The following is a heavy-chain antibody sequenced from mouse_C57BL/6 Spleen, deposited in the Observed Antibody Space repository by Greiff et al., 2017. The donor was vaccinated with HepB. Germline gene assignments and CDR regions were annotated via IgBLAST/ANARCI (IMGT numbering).Heavy chain of an antibody. CDR3: ARPYYYGSSSGYFDV. V-gene: IGHV1-66*01. D-gene: IGHD1-1*01. J-gene: IGHJ1*03. CDR1: AYSFTSYY. CDR2: IYPGSGNP. Sequence: VQLQQSGPELVKPGASVKISCKASAYSFTSYYIHWVKQRPGQGLEWIGWIYPGSGNPKYNEKFKGKATLTADTSSSTAYMQLSSLTSEDSAVYYCARPYYYGSSSGYFDVWGTGTTVTVSS.